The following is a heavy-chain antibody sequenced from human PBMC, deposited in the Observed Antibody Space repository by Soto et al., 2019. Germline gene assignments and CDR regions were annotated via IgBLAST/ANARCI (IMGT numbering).Heavy chain of an antibody. CDR2: MNPTSGNT. CDR3: ARSDGHTFNWLDS. D-gene: IGHD2-2*02. Sequence: QVQLVQSGAEVKTPGASVKVSCKASGYTFTKYDMNWVRQAPGQGIEWMGWMNPTSGNTGYAQKFQGRLTMTWDTAIGIAHMELSSLRNEDAAVYYCARSDGHTFNWLDSWGQGTLVTVSA. V-gene: IGHV1-8*01. J-gene: IGHJ5*01. CDR1: GYTFTKYD.